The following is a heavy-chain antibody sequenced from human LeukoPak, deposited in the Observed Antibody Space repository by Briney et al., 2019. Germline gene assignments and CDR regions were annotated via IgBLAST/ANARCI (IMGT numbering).Heavy chain of an antibody. D-gene: IGHD3-3*01. CDR2: IIPIFGTA. CDR3: ARDGGSDYDFWSGYYW. Sequence: SVKVSCKAPGGTFSSYAISWVRRAPGQGLEWMGGIIPIFGTANYAQKFQGRVTITADESTSTAYMELSSLRSEDTAVYYCARDGGSDYDFWSGYYWWGQGTLVTVSS. V-gene: IGHV1-69*01. J-gene: IGHJ4*02. CDR1: GGTFSSYA.